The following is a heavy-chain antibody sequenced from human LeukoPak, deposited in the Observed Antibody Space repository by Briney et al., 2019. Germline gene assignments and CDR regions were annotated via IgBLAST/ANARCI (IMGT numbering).Heavy chain of an antibody. V-gene: IGHV3-23*01. CDR1: GFTLSNSA. Sequence: PGGSLRLSCAASGFTLSNSAMSWVRQAPGKGLEWVSGISGSGGSTYYADSVKGRFTISRDNSKNTLYLQMNSLRAEDTAVYYCAKLPVSYSSGWSNFDCWGQGTLVTVSS. D-gene: IGHD6-19*01. CDR3: AKLPVSYSSGWSNFDC. J-gene: IGHJ4*02. CDR2: ISGSGGST.